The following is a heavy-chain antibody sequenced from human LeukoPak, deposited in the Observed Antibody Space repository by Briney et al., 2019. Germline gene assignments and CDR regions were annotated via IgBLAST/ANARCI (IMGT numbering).Heavy chain of an antibody. V-gene: IGHV5-51*01. CDR1: GYSFTSYW. J-gene: IGHJ3*01. D-gene: IGHD6-19*01. CDR3: ARVAVPGIKLGAFDV. Sequence: SGESLKISCKGSGYSFTSYWIGWVRQMPGKGLEWMGIIYPGDSDTTYSPSFQGQVTISVDKSISTAYLQWSSLKASDTAMYYCARVAVPGIKLGAFDVWGQGTMVTVSS. CDR2: IYPGDSDT.